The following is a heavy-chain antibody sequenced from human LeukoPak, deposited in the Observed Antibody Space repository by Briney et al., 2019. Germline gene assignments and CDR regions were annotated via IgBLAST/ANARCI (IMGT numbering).Heavy chain of an antibody. J-gene: IGHJ4*02. Sequence: PSETLSLTCTVSGGSISSYYWGWIRQPPGKGLEWIGSIDHSVTTYYNPSLKSRLTISVDTSKNQFSLKLSSVTAADTAVYYCASTTYDILTGYYGPLAFDYWGQGTLVTVSS. D-gene: IGHD3-9*01. V-gene: IGHV4-38-2*02. CDR3: ASTTYDILTGYYGPLAFDY. CDR1: GGSISSYY. CDR2: IDHSVTT.